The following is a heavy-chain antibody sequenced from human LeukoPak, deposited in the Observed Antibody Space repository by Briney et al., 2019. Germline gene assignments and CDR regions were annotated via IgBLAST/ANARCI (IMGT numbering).Heavy chain of an antibody. J-gene: IGHJ4*02. Sequence: GGSLRLSCAASGFTFSSYAMNWVRQAPGKGLEWVAVISYDGSNKYYADSVKGRFTISRDNSKNTLHLQMNSLRAEDTAVYYCARYGVPEGFDYWGQGTLVTVSS. CDR2: ISYDGSNK. CDR3: ARYGVPEGFDY. CDR1: GFTFSSYA. V-gene: IGHV3-30*04. D-gene: IGHD3-10*01.